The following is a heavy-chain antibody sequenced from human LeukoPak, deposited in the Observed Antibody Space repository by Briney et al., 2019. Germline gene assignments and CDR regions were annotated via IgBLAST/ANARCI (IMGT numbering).Heavy chain of an antibody. J-gene: IGHJ3*02. Sequence: PSATLSLTCAVYGGSFSGYYWSWIRQPPGKGLEWIGEINHSGSTNYNPSLKSRVTISVDTSKNQFSLKLSSVTAADTAVYYCASPETTADAFDIWGQGTMVTVSS. CDR2: INHSGST. D-gene: IGHD4-17*01. CDR3: ASPETTADAFDI. V-gene: IGHV4-34*01. CDR1: GGSFSGYY.